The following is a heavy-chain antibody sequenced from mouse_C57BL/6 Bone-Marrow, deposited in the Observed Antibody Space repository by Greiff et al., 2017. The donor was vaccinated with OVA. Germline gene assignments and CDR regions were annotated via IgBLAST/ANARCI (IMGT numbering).Heavy chain of an antibody. CDR1: GFNIKDDY. CDR3: TTYDGYFRLIAD. D-gene: IGHD2-3*01. V-gene: IGHV14-4*01. CDR2: IDPENGDT. J-gene: IGHJ3*01. Sequence: VQLQQSGAELVRPGASVKLSCTASGFNIKDDYMHWVKQRPEQGLEWIGWIDPENGDTEYASKFQGQATITADTSSNTAYLQLSSLTSEDTAVYYCTTYDGYFRLIADWGQGTLVTVSA.